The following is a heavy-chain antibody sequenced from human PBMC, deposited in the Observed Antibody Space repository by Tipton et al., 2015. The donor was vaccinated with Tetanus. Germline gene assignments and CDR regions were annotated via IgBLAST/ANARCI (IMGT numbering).Heavy chain of an antibody. CDR2: IYYTGNT. D-gene: IGHD6-25*01. Sequence: TLSLTCTVSGGSLFSGSFYWAWIRQPPGKGLEWIGNIYYTGNTYYLSSLKSRVTISADTAKNQFSLSLRSVTAADTAVYYCARQADNWFDPWGQGVLVTVSS. V-gene: IGHV4-39*01. CDR1: GGSLFSGSFY. J-gene: IGHJ5*02. CDR3: ARQADNWFDP.